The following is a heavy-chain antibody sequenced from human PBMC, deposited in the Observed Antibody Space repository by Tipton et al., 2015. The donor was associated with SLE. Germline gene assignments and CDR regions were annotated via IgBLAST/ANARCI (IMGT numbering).Heavy chain of an antibody. D-gene: IGHD3-3*01. V-gene: IGHV4-34*01. Sequence: TLSLTCAVYGGSFSGYYWSWIRQPPGKGLEWIGEINHSGSTNYNPSLKSRVTISVDTSKNQFSLKLSSVTAADTAVYYCARGPVLRFLEWFSRHFDYWGQGTLVTVSS. J-gene: IGHJ4*02. CDR3: ARGPVLRFLEWFSRHFDY. CDR2: INHSGST. CDR1: GGSFSGYY.